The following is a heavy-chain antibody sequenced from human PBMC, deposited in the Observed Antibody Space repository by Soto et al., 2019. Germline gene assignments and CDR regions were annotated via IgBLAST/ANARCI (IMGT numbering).Heavy chain of an antibody. CDR3: AKGDRGYCSGGSCYLGDY. V-gene: IGHV3-23*01. Sequence: PGGSLRLSCAASGFTFSNYAMSWVRQAPGKGLEWVSGIRNSGGSTYYADSVKGRFTISRDNSKNTLYLQMNSLRAEDTAIYYCAKGDRGYCSGGSCYLGDYWGQGALVTVSS. CDR1: GFTFSNYA. CDR2: IRNSGGST. J-gene: IGHJ4*02. D-gene: IGHD2-15*01.